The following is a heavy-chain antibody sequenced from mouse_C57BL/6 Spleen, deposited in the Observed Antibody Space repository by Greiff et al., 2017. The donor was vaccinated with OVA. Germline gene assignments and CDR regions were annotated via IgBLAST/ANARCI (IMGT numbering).Heavy chain of an antibody. Sequence: EVKLMESGGGLVKPGGSLKLSCAASGFTFSSYAMSWVRQTPEKRLEWVATISDGGSYTYYPDNVKGRFTISRDNAKNNLYLQMSHLKSEDTAMYYCARENYGTLYYFDYWGQGTTLTVSS. V-gene: IGHV5-4*01. J-gene: IGHJ2*01. CDR3: ARENYGTLYYFDY. CDR1: GFTFSSYA. D-gene: IGHD1-1*01. CDR2: ISDGGSYT.